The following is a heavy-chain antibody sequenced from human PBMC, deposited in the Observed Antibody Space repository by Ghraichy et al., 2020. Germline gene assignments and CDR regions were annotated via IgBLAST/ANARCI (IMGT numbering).Heavy chain of an antibody. Sequence: GGSLRLSCAASGFTFSIYAMSWVRQAPGRGLEWVASISGEGGHTYYADSVKGRFTISRDNLKNTLFLQMNSLRAEDTAVFYCAKAKQLYYFDSWGQGALVIVSA. CDR1: GFTFSIYA. J-gene: IGHJ4*02. CDR2: ISGEGGHT. V-gene: IGHV3-23*01. CDR3: AKAKQLYYFDS. D-gene: IGHD5-24*01.